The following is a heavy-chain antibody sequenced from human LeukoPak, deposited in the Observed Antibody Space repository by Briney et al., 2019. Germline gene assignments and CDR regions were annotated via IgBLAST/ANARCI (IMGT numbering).Heavy chain of an antibody. D-gene: IGHD6-19*01. V-gene: IGHV4-59*01. CDR3: ARDGRAGSLFAY. CDR2: ISYSGST. CDR1: SGSISGYY. Sequence: SETLSLTCTVSSGSISGYYWSWIRQPPGKGLEWVGYISYSGSTNYNPSLKSRVTISVDTSKNQFSLKLSSVTAADTAIYYCARDGRAGSLFAYWGQGTLVTVSS. J-gene: IGHJ4*02.